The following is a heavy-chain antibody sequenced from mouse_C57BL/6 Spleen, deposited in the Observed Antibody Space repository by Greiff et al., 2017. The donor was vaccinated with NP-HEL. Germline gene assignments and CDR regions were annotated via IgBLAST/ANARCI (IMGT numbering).Heavy chain of an antibody. CDR3: ARFHYYAMDY. V-gene: IGHV1-81*01. CDR1: GYTFTSYG. CDR2: IYPRSGNT. J-gene: IGHJ4*01. Sequence: VKLQESGAELARPGASVKLSCKASGYTFTSYGISWVKQRTGQGLEWIGEIYPRSGNTYYNEKFKGKATLTADKSSSTAYMELRSLTSEDSAVYFCARFHYYAMDYWGQGTSVTVSS.